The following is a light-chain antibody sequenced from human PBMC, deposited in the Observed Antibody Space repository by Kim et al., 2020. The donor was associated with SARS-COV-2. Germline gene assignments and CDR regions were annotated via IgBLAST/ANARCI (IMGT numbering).Light chain of an antibody. Sequence: IQLTQSPSSLSASVGDRVTITCRASQGIGSHLAWYQQKPGRVPKFLIYAASTLQSGVPSRFSGSGSGTDFTLTISSLQPEDFATYYCQQLYSYPLTFGPGTTVDI. V-gene: IGKV1-9*01. CDR2: AAS. CDR1: QGIGSH. CDR3: QQLYSYPLT. J-gene: IGKJ3*01.